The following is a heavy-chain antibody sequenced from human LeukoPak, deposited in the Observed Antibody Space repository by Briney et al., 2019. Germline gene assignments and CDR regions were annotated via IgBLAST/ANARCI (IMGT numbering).Heavy chain of an antibody. D-gene: IGHD3-10*01. CDR3: ARARNSGSNYYYYMDV. Sequence: SETLSLTCTVSGGSISSYYWSWIRQPAGTALEWIGRIYTSGTITYNPSLKSRVTMSVDTSKNQFSLKLSSVTAADTAVYYCARARNSGSNYYYYMDVWGKGTTVTISS. CDR2: IYTSGTI. J-gene: IGHJ6*03. CDR1: GGSISSYY. V-gene: IGHV4-4*07.